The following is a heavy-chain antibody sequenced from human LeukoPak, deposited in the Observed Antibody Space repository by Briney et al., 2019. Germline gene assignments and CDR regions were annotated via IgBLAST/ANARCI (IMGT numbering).Heavy chain of an antibody. CDR2: IYYSGST. CDR3: ASLSSGWYVGVDY. Sequence: TSETLSLTCTVSGGSISSSSYYWGWIRQPPGKGLEWIGCIYYSGSTYYNPSLKSRVTISVDTSKNQFSLKLSSVTAADTAVYYCASLSSGWYVGVDYWGQGTLVTVSS. V-gene: IGHV4-39*01. D-gene: IGHD6-19*01. J-gene: IGHJ4*02. CDR1: GGSISSSSYY.